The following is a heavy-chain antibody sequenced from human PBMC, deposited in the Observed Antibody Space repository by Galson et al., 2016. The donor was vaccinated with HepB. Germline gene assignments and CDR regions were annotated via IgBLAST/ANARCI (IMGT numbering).Heavy chain of an antibody. V-gene: IGHV4-4*02. CDR1: GISINSGKW. J-gene: IGHJ5*02. CDR2: INLDGRI. CDR3: ARESYCGSTGCSNWFGH. D-gene: IGHD2-2*01. Sequence: SETLSLTCAVSGISINSGKWWAWVRQPPGKGLEWIGEINLDGRINYNPSLQSRLTLSADRSNNHFSLTLNSVTAADTAVYYCARESYCGSTGCSNWFGHWGPGTLVTVSS.